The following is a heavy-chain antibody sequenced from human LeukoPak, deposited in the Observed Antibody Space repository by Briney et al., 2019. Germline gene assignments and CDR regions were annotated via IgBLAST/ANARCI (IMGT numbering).Heavy chain of an antibody. Sequence: SETLSLTCTVSGGSISSSSYYWGWIRQPPGKGLEWIGSIYYSGSTYYNPSLKSRVTISVDTSKNQFSLKLSSVTAADTAVYYCARGYSGDSAFDIWGQGTMVTVSS. CDR2: IYYSGST. CDR1: GGSISSSSYY. J-gene: IGHJ3*02. D-gene: IGHD2-15*01. CDR3: ARGYSGDSAFDI. V-gene: IGHV4-39*01.